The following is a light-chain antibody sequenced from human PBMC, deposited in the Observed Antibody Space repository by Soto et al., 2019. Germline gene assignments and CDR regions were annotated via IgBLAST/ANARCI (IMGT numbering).Light chain of an antibody. CDR3: QLYGTSPKT. Sequence: EIVMTQSPATLSVSPGERATLSCRASQSVSSYLAWYQQKPGQAPRLLIYDASNRATGIADRFSGSGSGTDFTLTISRLEPEDFAVYYCQLYGTSPKTFGQGTKVDI. J-gene: IGKJ1*01. CDR1: QSVSSY. V-gene: IGKV3-20*01. CDR2: DAS.